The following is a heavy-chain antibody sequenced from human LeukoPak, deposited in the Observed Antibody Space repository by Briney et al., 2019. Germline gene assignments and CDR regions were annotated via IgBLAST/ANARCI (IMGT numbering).Heavy chain of an antibody. CDR3: ARGDCSGGSCYLSLTTIDY. Sequence: GGSLRLSRGASGFTFSSYAMSWVRQAPGKGLEWLSYISSSSSTIYYADSVKGRFTISRDNAKNSLYLQMNSLRAEDAAVYYCARGDCSGGSCYLSLTTIDYWGQGTLVTVSS. CDR2: ISSSSSTI. D-gene: IGHD2-15*01. V-gene: IGHV3-48*01. J-gene: IGHJ4*02. CDR1: GFTFSSYA.